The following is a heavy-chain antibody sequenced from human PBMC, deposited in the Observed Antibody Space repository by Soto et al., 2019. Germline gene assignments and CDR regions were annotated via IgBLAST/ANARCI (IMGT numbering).Heavy chain of an antibody. CDR3: AREVPAAMAYYYYYMDV. D-gene: IGHD2-2*01. V-gene: IGHV3-33*01. Sequence: GGSLRLSCAASGFTFSSYGMHWVRQAPGKGLEWVAVIWYDGSNKYYADSVKGRFTISRDNSKNTLYLQMNSLRAEDTAVYYCAREVPAAMAYYYYYMDVWGKGTTVTVSS. J-gene: IGHJ6*03. CDR1: GFTFSSYG. CDR2: IWYDGSNK.